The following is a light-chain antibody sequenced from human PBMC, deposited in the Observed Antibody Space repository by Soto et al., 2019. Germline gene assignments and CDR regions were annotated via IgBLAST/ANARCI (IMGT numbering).Light chain of an antibody. Sequence: SYELTQPPSVSVAPGRTARITCGGDYIGSKSVHWYQQKPGQAPVVVIYYGGDRPSGIPERFSGSNSGNTATLTISRVEAGDEADYYCQVWDSGSDHVIFGGGTKLTVL. CDR1: YIGSKS. CDR2: YGG. CDR3: QVWDSGSDHVI. V-gene: IGLV3-21*04. J-gene: IGLJ2*01.